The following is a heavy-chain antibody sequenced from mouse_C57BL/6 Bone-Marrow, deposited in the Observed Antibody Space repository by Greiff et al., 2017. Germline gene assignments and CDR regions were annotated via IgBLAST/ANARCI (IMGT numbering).Heavy chain of an antibody. Sequence: QVQLKQSGPELVKPWASVKLSCKASGYTFTSYDINWVKQRPGQGLEWIGWIYPRDGSTKYNEKFKGKATLTVDTSSSTAHMELHSLTSEDSAVYFCARLEFYGSSGDWYFDVWGTGTTVTVSS. D-gene: IGHD1-1*01. CDR3: ARLEFYGSSGDWYFDV. CDR2: IYPRDGST. CDR1: GYTFTSYD. V-gene: IGHV1-85*01. J-gene: IGHJ1*03.